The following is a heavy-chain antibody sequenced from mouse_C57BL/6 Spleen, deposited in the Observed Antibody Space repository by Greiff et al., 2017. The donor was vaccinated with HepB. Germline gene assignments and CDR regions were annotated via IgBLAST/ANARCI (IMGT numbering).Heavy chain of an antibody. CDR3: ARSADSSGYLFAY. J-gene: IGHJ3*01. CDR2: IYPGDGDT. V-gene: IGHV1-82*01. CDR1: GYAFSSSW. D-gene: IGHD3-2*02. Sequence: QVQLQQSGPELVKPGASVKISCKASGYAFSSSWMNWVKQRPGKGLEWIGRIYPGDGDTNYNGKFKGKATLTADKSSSTAYMQLSSLTSEDSAVYFWARSADSSGYLFAYWGQGTLVTVSA.